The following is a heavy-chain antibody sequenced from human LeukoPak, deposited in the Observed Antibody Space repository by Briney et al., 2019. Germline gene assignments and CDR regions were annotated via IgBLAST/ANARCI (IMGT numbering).Heavy chain of an antibody. CDR1: GFTFSSDS. J-gene: IGHJ6*03. Sequence: GGSLRLSCAASGFTFSSDSMNWVRQAPGKGLEWVSSISSSSSYIYYAHSVKGRFTISRDNAKNSLYLQMNSLRAEDTAVYYCARDGGYCSNTSCYSSDYYYMDVWGKGTTVTVSS. CDR3: ARDGGYCSNTSCYSSDYYYMDV. CDR2: ISSSSSYI. D-gene: IGHD2-2*01. V-gene: IGHV3-21*01.